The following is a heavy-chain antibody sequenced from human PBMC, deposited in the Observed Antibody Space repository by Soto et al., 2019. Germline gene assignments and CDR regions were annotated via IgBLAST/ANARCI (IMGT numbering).Heavy chain of an antibody. V-gene: IGHV4-39*01. CDR2: IYYSGTT. CDR3: ARHFSVFYFDY. CDR1: GDSITSNSYF. D-gene: IGHD3-16*01. Sequence: SETLSLTCTVSGDSITSNSYFWAWIRQPPGKGLEWIGSIYYSGTTYYNPSLKSRVTISVDRSKNQFSLKLSSVTAADTAVYFCARHFSVFYFDYWGQGALLPVSS. J-gene: IGHJ4*02.